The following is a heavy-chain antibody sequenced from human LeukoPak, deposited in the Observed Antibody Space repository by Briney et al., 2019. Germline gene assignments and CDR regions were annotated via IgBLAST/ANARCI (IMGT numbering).Heavy chain of an antibody. CDR3: ARVEATATAYFDY. CDR1: GGSISSYY. V-gene: IGHV4-59*08. Sequence: PSETLSLTCTVSGGSISSYYWSWLRQPPGKGLEWIGYIYYSGSTNYNPSLKSRVTISMDTSKNQFFLNLRSVTAADTAVYYCARVEATATAYFDYWGQGTLVTVSS. J-gene: IGHJ4*02. D-gene: IGHD5-18*01. CDR2: IYYSGST.